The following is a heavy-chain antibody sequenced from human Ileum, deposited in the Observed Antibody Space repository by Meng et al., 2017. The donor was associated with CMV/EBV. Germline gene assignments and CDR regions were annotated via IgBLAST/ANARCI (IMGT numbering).Heavy chain of an antibody. CDR1: GFTFNSFW. CDR3: VRGGLSAYDFDY. J-gene: IGHJ4*02. Sequence: GESLKISCAASGFTFNSFWMHWVRQAPGKGLVWVARINAAGSTTTDADFGKGRFTISRDNAKNTLYLAMSNLRAEDTAFYYCVRGGLSAYDFDYWGQGALVTVSS. CDR2: INAAGSTT. D-gene: IGHD5-12*01. V-gene: IGHV3-74*03.